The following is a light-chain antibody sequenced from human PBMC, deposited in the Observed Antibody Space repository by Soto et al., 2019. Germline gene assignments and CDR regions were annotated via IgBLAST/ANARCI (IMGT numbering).Light chain of an antibody. J-gene: IGKJ1*01. V-gene: IGKV3-15*01. CDR2: GAS. Sequence: EIVMTQSPATLSVSPGERATLSCRASQSVSSNLAWYQQKPGQAPRLLIYGASTRVTGIPARFSGSGSGTEFTLTISSLQSEDFTVYSCLQYHNLWAFGQGTKVDIK. CDR3: LQYHNLWA. CDR1: QSVSSN.